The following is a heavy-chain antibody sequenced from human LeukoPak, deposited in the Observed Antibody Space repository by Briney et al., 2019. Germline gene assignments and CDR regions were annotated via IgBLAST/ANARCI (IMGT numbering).Heavy chain of an antibody. V-gene: IGHV4-59*01. CDR3: AGGPRATWGYLFDN. J-gene: IGHJ4*02. CDR2: IDYSWRT. D-gene: IGHD3-16*01. CDR1: GASINNYY. Sequence: SETLSLTCNVSGASINNYYWNWIRQPPGKGLEGIGYIDYSWRTNCNHFLKSRVTISIGRSKNQCSLKLSSVPAADTAVDYCAGGPRATWGYLFDNWGQGILVIVSS.